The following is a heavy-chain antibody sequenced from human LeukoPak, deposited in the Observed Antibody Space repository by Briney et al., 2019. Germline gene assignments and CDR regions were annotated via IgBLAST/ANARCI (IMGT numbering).Heavy chain of an antibody. CDR1: GFTFSDYY. CDR3: ASASARPGWFDP. D-gene: IGHD6-6*01. V-gene: IGHV3-11*01. CDR2: ISSSGSTI. J-gene: IGHJ5*02. Sequence: GGSLRLSCAASGFTFSDYYMSWLRQAPGKGLEWVSYISSSGSTIYYADSVKGRFTISRDNAKNSLYLLMSSLRAEDTAVYYCASASARPGWFDPWGQGTRVTVSS.